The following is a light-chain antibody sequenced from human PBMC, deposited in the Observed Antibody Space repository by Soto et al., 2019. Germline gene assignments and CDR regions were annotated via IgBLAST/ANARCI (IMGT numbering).Light chain of an antibody. CDR2: AAS. V-gene: IGKV3-15*01. J-gene: IGKJ1*01. Sequence: EIVMTQSPTTLSVSPGERATLSCRASQSVSSDLAWYQQRPGQAPRLLIYAASTRAPGIPTRFSGSGSGTDFTLTISSLQSEGFAVYYCQQYNSWPPKTFGQGTKVEIK. CDR1: QSVSSD. CDR3: QQYNSWPPKT.